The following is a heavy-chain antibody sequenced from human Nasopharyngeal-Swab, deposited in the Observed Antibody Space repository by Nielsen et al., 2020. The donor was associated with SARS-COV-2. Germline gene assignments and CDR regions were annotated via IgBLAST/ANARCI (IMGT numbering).Heavy chain of an antibody. Sequence: WVRQAPGQGLEWMGRINPNSGGTNYAQKFQGRVTMTRDTSISTAYMELNRLRSDDTAVYYCARNDSSGYGYWGQGTLVTVSS. CDR3: ARNDSSGYGY. CDR2: INPNSGGT. D-gene: IGHD3-22*01. V-gene: IGHV1-2*06. J-gene: IGHJ4*02.